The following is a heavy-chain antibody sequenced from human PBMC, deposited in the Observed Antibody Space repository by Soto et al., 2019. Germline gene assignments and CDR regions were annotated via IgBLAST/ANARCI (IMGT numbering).Heavy chain of an antibody. V-gene: IGHV4-34*01. CDR1: GGFLRGYY. J-gene: IGHJ4*02. D-gene: IGHD2-8*02. CDR3: ARDKITGLFDY. CDR2: INHSGST. Sequence: SETLSLPRAGYGGFLRGYYWSWIRQPPGKGLEWIGEINHSGSTNYNPSLKSRVTISVDTSKNQFSLKLSSVTAADTAVYYCARDKITGLFDYWGQGTLVTVSS.